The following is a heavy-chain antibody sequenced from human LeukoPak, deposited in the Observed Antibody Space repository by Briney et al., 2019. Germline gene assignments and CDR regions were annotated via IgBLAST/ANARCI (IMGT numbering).Heavy chain of an antibody. CDR2: IYYSGST. J-gene: IGHJ6*03. V-gene: IGHV4-39*07. D-gene: IGHD2-2*01. CDR3: ARFGGYCSSTSCYLYYYYYMDV. CDR1: GRSVTSRSYY. Sequence: SETLSLTCTVSGRSVTSRSYYWGWIRQPPGKGLGWIGSIYYSGSTNYNPSLKSRVTISVDTSKNQFSLKLSSVTAADTAVYYCARFGGYCSSTSCYLYYYYYMDVWGKGTTVTVSS.